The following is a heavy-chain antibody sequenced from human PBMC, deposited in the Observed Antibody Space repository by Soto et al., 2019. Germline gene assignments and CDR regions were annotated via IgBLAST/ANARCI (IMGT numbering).Heavy chain of an antibody. CDR1: GGSISSYY. J-gene: IGHJ4*02. CDR3: ARAPDGYPYYFDY. D-gene: IGHD5-12*01. CDR2: VFYSGST. Sequence: SETLSLTCTVSGGSISSYYWSWIRQLPGKGLEWIGYVFYSGSTNYNPSLKSRVTISVDTSKNQFSLKLSSVTAADTAVYYCARAPDGYPYYFDYWGQGTLVTVSS. V-gene: IGHV4-59*01.